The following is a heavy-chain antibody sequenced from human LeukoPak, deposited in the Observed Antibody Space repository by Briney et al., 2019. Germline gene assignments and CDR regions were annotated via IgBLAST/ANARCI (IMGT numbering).Heavy chain of an antibody. V-gene: IGHV3-72*01. CDR1: GFTSSDHY. J-gene: IGHJ4*02. CDR3: VRSGYCRGGSCYSGYFDY. CDR2: TRNKLNSYTT. D-gene: IGHD2-15*01. Sequence: PGGSLRLSCAASGFTSSDHYMDWVRQAPGKGLEWVGRTRNKLNSYTTEYAASVKGRFTISRDDSKNSLYLQMNSLKTEDTALYYCVRSGYCRGGSCYSGYFDYWGQGTLVTVSS.